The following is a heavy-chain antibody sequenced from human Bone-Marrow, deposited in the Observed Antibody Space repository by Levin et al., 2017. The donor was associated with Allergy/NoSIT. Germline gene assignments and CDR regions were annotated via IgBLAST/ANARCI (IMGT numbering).Heavy chain of an antibody. CDR3: TTTLGYCSGGSCPDAFDI. CDR2: IKSKTDGGTT. D-gene: IGHD2-15*01. J-gene: IGHJ3*02. Sequence: GGSLRLSCAASGFTFSNAWMSWVRQAPGKGLEWVGRIKSKTDGGTTDYAAPVKGRFTISRDDSKNTLYLQMNSLKTEDTAVYYCTTTLGYCSGGSCPDAFDIWGQGTMVTVSS. CDR1: GFTFSNAW. V-gene: IGHV3-15*01.